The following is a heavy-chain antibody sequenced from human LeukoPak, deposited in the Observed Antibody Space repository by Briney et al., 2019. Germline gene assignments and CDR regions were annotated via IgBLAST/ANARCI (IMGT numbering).Heavy chain of an antibody. J-gene: IGHJ4*02. CDR3: ARDPSNTVGRYIYFDY. V-gene: IGHV1-18*01. Sequence: ASVTVSCQASVFSFNQYGFSWVRQAPGQAPEWLGWISAYDGRTNYAQNLQGRLTLTTDTSTTTAYMELRSLTSDDTAVYYCARDPSNTVGRYIYFDYWGQGTLVTVSS. CDR1: VFSFNQYG. D-gene: IGHD6-19*01. CDR2: ISAYDGRT.